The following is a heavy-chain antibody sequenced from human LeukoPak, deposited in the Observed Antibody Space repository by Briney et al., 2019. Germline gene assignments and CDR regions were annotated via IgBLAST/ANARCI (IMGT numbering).Heavy chain of an antibody. J-gene: IGHJ3*02. CDR3: ARDASSSTSPFAFDI. CDR2: INWNGGST. D-gene: IGHD2-2*01. V-gene: IGHV3-20*04. CDR1: GFTFDDYG. Sequence: GGSLRLSCAASGFTFDDYGMSWVRQAPGKGLEWVSGINWNGGSTGYADSVKGRFTISRDNAKNSLYLQMNSLRAEDTALYYCARDASSSTSPFAFDIWGQGTMVTVSS.